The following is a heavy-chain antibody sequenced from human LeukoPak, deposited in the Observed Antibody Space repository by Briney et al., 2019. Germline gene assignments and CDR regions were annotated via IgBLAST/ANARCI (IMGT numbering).Heavy chain of an antibody. CDR3: ARGRRPVGGKRYFDY. Sequence: SETLSLTCAVYVGFFNRYYWIWLRQPPGKGLEWIGEIKHSGSSNSNTSLKGRVTISVDTPKNQFSLKVKYVTAADTAVYYCARGRRPVGGKRYFDYCGQGTLVTVSS. J-gene: IGHJ4*02. CDR2: IKHSGSS. CDR1: VGFFNRYY. V-gene: IGHV4-34*01. D-gene: IGHD1-26*01.